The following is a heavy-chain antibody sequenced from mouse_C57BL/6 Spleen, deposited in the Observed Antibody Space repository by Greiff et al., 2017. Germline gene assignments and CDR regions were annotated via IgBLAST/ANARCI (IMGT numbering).Heavy chain of an antibody. J-gene: IGHJ4*01. CDR1: GFNIKDYY. CDR2: IDPEDGDT. D-gene: IGHD1-1*01. CDR3: TSPLLRYKMDD. V-gene: IGHV14-1*01. Sequence: EVQLQQSGAELVRPGASVKLSCTASGFNIKDYYMHWVKQRPEQGLEWIGRIDPEDGDTEYAPKFQGKATMTADTSSNTAYLQLSSLTSEDTAVYYCTSPLLRYKMDDWGQGTSVTVSS.